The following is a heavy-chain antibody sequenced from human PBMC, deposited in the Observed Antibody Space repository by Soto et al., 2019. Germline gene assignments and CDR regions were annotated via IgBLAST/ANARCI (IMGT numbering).Heavy chain of an antibody. D-gene: IGHD1-1*01. CDR2: IDGDGSRT. Sequence: EVQLVESGGGLVQPGGSLRLSCAASGFTFSGYWMHWVRQAPGKGLVWVSRIDGDGSRTNYADSVKGRFTNSRDNAKNKLYFQMKCLIAEDTAVYYCARELASYNDYWVQGTLVTVSS. CDR3: ARELASYNDY. J-gene: IGHJ4*02. CDR1: GFTFSGYW. V-gene: IGHV3-74*01.